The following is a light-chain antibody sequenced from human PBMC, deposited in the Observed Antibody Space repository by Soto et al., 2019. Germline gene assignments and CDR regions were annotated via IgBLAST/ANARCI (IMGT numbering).Light chain of an antibody. J-gene: IGKJ4*01. Sequence: EIVLTQSPGTLSLSPGERATLSCRASQSVSSSYLAWYQQKPGQAPRLLIYGASSRATGIPDRFSGSGSGTDFTRPNSRLEPEDFAVYYCPQYGSSPLTFGGGTKVEIK. CDR1: QSVSSSY. CDR3: PQYGSSPLT. V-gene: IGKV3-20*01. CDR2: GAS.